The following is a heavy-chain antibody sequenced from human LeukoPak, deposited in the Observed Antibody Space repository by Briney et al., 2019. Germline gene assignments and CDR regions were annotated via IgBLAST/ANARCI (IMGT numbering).Heavy chain of an antibody. CDR2: IYYSGST. Sequence: ASETLSLTCTVSGGSISSGHYYWSWIRQHPGKGLEWIGYIYYSGSTYYNPSLKSRLTISVDTSKNQFSLKLSSVTAADTAVYYCARGWYSGSYLFDYWGQGTLVTVSS. V-gene: IGHV4-31*03. D-gene: IGHD1-26*01. J-gene: IGHJ4*02. CDR1: GGSISSGHYY. CDR3: ARGWYSGSYLFDY.